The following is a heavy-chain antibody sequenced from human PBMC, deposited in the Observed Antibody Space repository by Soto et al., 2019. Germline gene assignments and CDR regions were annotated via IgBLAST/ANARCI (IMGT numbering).Heavy chain of an antibody. D-gene: IGHD1-7*01. CDR1: GYTFTSYA. CDR3: ARGAPSLELRHY. V-gene: IGHV1-46*01. Sequence: ASVKVSCKASGYTFTSYAMDWVRQAPGQGLEWMGIINPSGGSTSYAQKFQGRVTMTRDTSTSTVYMELSSLRSEDTAVYYCARGAPSLELRHYWGQGTLVTVSS. CDR2: INPSGGST. J-gene: IGHJ4*02.